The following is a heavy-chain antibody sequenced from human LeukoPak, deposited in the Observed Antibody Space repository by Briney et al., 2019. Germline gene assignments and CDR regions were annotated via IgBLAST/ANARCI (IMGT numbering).Heavy chain of an antibody. CDR2: IRSKAYGGTT. CDR1: GFTFGDYA. J-gene: IGHJ4*02. Sequence: PGGSLRLSCTASGFTFGDYAMSWFRQAPGKGLEWVGFIRSKAYGGTTEYAASVKGRFTISRDDSKSIAYLQMNSLKTEDTAVYYCTRDSRSSGYYPVGWGQGTLVTVSS. V-gene: IGHV3-49*03. D-gene: IGHD3-22*01. CDR3: TRDSRSSGYYPVG.